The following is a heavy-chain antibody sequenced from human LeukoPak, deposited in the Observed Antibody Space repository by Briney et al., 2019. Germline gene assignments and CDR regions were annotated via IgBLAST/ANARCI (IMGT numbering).Heavy chain of an antibody. D-gene: IGHD2-2*01. CDR2: INPNSGGT. CDR3: ARDRVVVPAAFDY. V-gene: IGHV1-2*02. CDR1: GYTFTDHY. Sequence: ASVKVSCKASGYTFTDHYMHWVRQAPGQGLEWMGWINPNSGGTIYAQKFQGRVTMTRDTSISTAYMELSRLRSDDTAVYYCARDRVVVPAAFDYWGQGTLVTVSS. J-gene: IGHJ4*02.